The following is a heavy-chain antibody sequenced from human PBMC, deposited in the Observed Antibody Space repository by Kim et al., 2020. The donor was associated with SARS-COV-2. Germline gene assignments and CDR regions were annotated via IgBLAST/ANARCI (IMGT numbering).Heavy chain of an antibody. CDR3: AGALTSYFEY. CDR1: GFTFSRYW. V-gene: IGHV3-7*04. Sequence: GGSLRLSCAASGFTFSRYWMSWVRQAPGKGLEWVANIKQDGSQKYYVDSVRGRFTISRDNAESSLYLQLNSLRVEDTAVYFCAGALTSYFEYWGQGTLGT. J-gene: IGHJ4*02. CDR2: IKQDGSQK.